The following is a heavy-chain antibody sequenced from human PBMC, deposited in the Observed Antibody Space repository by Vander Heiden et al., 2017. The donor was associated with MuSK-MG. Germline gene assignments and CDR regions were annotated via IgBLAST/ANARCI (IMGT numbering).Heavy chain of an antibody. CDR2: ISATGGAT. Sequence: EVQLLESGGGLVQRGGSLRLSGEASGFTFRTYAMSWVRQAPGKGLEWVSTISATGGATYYTDSVKGRCTISRDNSKNTLYLQMNSLTVEDTALYYCAKAVAGSFDFWGQGTLVTVSS. J-gene: IGHJ4*02. CDR1: GFTFRTYA. D-gene: IGHD6-19*01. V-gene: IGHV3-23*01. CDR3: AKAVAGSFDF.